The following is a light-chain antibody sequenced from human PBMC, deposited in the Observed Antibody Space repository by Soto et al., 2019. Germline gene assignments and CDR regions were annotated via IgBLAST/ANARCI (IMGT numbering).Light chain of an antibody. Sequence: QPVLTQSPSASASLGASVKLTCTLSSGHISYAIAWHQQQPEKGPRYLMKLNSDGSHSKGDGIPDRFSGSSSGAERDLTISSLQSEDEADYYCQTWGTGIHWVFGGGTQLTVL. CDR1: SGHISYA. CDR3: QTWGTGIHWV. V-gene: IGLV4-69*01. CDR2: LNSDGSH. J-gene: IGLJ3*02.